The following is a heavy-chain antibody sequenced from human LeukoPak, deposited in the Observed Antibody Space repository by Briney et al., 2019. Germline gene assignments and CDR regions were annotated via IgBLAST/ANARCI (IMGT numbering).Heavy chain of an antibody. CDR1: GFTFSSYW. J-gene: IGHJ4*02. D-gene: IGHD3-9*01. CDR3: ARDFDRYYFDY. CDR2: IKQDGSEK. V-gene: IGHV3-7*01. Sequence: GGSLRLSCAASGFTFSSYWMSWVRQAPGKGLEWVANIKQDGSEKYYVDSVKGRFTISRDNAKNTLYLQMNSLRAEDTAMYYCARDFDRYYFDYWGQGTLVTVSS.